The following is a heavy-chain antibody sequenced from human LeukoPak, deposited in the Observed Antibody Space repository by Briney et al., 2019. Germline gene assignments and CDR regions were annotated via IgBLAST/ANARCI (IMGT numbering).Heavy chain of an antibody. CDR1: GGSISSGSYY. Sequence: SQTLSLTCTVSGGSISSGSYYWSWIRQPAGKGLEWIGRIYTSGSTNYNPSLKSRVTMSVDTSKNQFSLKLSSVTAADTAVYYCARGRYFDSWGQGTLVTVSS. CDR2: IYTSGST. V-gene: IGHV4-61*02. CDR3: ARGRYFDS. J-gene: IGHJ4*02.